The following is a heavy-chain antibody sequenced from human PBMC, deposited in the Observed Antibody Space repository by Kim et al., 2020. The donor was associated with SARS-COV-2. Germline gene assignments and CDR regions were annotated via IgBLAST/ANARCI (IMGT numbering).Heavy chain of an antibody. D-gene: IGHD3-10*01. CDR2: IYYSGST. CDR1: GGSISSSSYY. CDR3: ARDSSKVLLWFGVPEEDAFDI. V-gene: IGHV4-39*07. J-gene: IGHJ3*02. Sequence: SETLSLTCTVSGGSISSSSYYWGWIRQPPGKGLEWIGSIYYSGSTYYNPSLKRRVTISVDTSKNQFSLTLSTVTAANTAGYYCARDSSKVLLWFGVPEEDAFDIWGQGTIVTVSS.